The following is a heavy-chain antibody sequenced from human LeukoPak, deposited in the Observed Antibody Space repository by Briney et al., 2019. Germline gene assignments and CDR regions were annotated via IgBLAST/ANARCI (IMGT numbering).Heavy chain of an antibody. CDR2: ISSSGNYI. Sequence: GGSLRLSCAASGFTFSSYSMNWVRQAPGKGLEWVSSISSSGNYIYYADSMKGRFTISRDNAKNSLYLQMNSLRAEDTAVYSCARDKTRGLGYSYSKSGNYFDYWGQGTLVTVSS. J-gene: IGHJ4*02. D-gene: IGHD5-18*01. CDR3: ARDKTRGLGYSYSKSGNYFDY. V-gene: IGHV3-21*01. CDR1: GFTFSSYS.